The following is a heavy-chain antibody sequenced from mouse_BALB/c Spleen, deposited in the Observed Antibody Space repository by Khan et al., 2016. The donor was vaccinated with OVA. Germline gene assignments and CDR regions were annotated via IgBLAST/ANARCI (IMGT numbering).Heavy chain of an antibody. CDR3: ATSGHYGGTYYLAIDY. J-gene: IGHJ4*01. V-gene: IGHV1-7*01. D-gene: IGHD1-1*02. CDR2: INPSTGYN. Sequence: LEESGAELAKPGASVMMSCKASGYTFSTYWIHWVKQRPGQGLEWIGYINPSTGYNEYNQKFKDKATLTADKSTTTAYMQLSSLTSEDSAVSLCATSGHYGGTYYLAIDYWGQGTSVTVSS. CDR1: GYTFSTYW.